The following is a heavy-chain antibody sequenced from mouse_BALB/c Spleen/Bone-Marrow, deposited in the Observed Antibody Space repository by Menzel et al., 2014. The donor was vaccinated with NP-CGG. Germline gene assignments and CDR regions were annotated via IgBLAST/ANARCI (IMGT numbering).Heavy chain of an antibody. CDR2: IRNKANGYTT. Sequence: EVQVVESGGGLVQPGGSLRLSCATSGFTFTDYYMSWVRQPPGKALEWLGFIRNKANGYTTEYSASVKGRFTISRDNSQSILYLQMNTLRAEDSATCYYARDDYYAMDYWGQGTSVTVSS. CDR1: GFTFTDYY. J-gene: IGHJ4*01. CDR3: ARDDYYAMDY. V-gene: IGHV7-3*02.